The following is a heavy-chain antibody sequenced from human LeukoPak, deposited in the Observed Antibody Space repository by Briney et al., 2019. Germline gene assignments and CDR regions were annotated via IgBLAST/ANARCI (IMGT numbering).Heavy chain of an antibody. Sequence: GASVKVSCKASGYSFTSHYMHWVRQAPGQGLEWLGLINPSGSSTLYAQKFQGRVTMTRDMSTTTDYMELSSLRSEDTAVYYCARVDCSSTSCYDYFDYWGQGTLVTVSS. CDR1: GYSFTSHY. V-gene: IGHV1-46*01. D-gene: IGHD2-2*01. CDR3: ARVDCSSTSCYDYFDY. J-gene: IGHJ4*02. CDR2: INPSGSST.